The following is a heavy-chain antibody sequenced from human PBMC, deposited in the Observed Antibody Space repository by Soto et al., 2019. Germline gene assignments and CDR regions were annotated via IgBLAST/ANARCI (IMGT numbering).Heavy chain of an antibody. CDR1: GGSISSGGYY. V-gene: IGHV4-31*03. Sequence: SETLSLTCTVSGGSISSGGYYWSWIRQHPGKGLEWIGYIYYSGSTYYNPSLKSRVTISVDTSKNQFSLKLSSVTAADTAVYYCARDRDCGGDCYSYYYYGMDCRGQGTMVTVSS. CDR2: IYYSGST. D-gene: IGHD2-21*02. J-gene: IGHJ6*02. CDR3: ARDRDCGGDCYSYYYYGMDC.